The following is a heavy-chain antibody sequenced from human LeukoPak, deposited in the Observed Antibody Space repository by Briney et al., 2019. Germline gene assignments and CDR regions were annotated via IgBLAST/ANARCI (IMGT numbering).Heavy chain of an antibody. CDR1: GFTVSTSY. D-gene: IGHD6-13*01. CDR2: ISTSSTYI. Sequence: PGGSLRLSCAASGFTVSTSYMNWVRQAPGKGLEWVSSISTSSTYIYYADSVKGRFTISRDNAQNSLYLQMNSLRAEDTAVYYCARGHSSNWAAEYFQHWGQGTLVTVSS. V-gene: IGHV3-21*01. J-gene: IGHJ1*01. CDR3: ARGHSSNWAAEYFQH.